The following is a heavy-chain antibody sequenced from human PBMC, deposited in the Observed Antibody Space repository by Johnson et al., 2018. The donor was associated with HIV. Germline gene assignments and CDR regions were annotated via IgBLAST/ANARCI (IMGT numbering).Heavy chain of an antibody. CDR1: GFTFDDYG. D-gene: IGHD4-23*01. V-gene: IGHV3-20*04. Sequence: VQLVESGGGVVRPGGSLRLSCAVSGFTFDDYGMNWVRQAPGKGLEWVSGLNWNGGYAAYADSVKGRFNIPRDISNNTLYLQMNSLRAEDTAVYYCAKVSGGRSMTTVVTLDDAFDIWGQGTMVTVSS. J-gene: IGHJ3*02. CDR2: LNWNGGYA. CDR3: AKVSGGRSMTTVVTLDDAFDI.